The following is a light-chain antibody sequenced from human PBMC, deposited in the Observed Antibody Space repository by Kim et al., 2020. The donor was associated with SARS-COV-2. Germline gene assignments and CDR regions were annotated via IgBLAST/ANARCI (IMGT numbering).Light chain of an antibody. CDR2: AAS. CDR1: QGISSW. J-gene: IGKJ3*01. CDR3: LQANSFPPS. V-gene: IGKV1-12*01. Sequence: ASVRDRVTITCRARQGISSWLAWYQQQPRNAPKLLIYAASSLQSGVPSRFSRSGSGTDFTLTISRLQPEDFATYYFLQANSFPPSFGPGTKVDIK.